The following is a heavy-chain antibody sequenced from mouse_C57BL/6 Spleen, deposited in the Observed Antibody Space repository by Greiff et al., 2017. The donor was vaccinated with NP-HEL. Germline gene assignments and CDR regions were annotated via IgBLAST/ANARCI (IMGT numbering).Heavy chain of an antibody. D-gene: IGHD4-1*01. CDR3: ARLELGRFVAMDY. CDR1: GFTFSDYY. CDR2: ISNGGGST. V-gene: IGHV5-12*01. J-gene: IGHJ4*01. Sequence: EVKLMESGGGLVQPGGSLKLSCAASGFTFSDYYMYWVRQTPEKRLEWVAYISNGGGSTYYPDTVKGRFTISRDNAKNTLYLQMSRLKSEDTAMYYCARLELGRFVAMDYWGQGTSVTVSS.